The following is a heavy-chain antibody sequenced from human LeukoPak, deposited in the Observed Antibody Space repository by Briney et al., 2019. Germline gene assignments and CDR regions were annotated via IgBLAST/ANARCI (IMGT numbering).Heavy chain of an antibody. V-gene: IGHV4-39*01. CDR1: GDSVSRSDSY. D-gene: IGHD3-22*01. Sequence: SETLSLTCSVSGDSVSRSDSYWYWIRQPPGKGLEWIGTIYYSGRTYYSPSLKSRLTMSVDPSNNQFSLNLRSVPAADTAVYYCARRRYYDGSGYLEWGQGTLLSVSS. CDR2: IYYSGRT. J-gene: IGHJ1*01. CDR3: ARRRYYDGSGYLE.